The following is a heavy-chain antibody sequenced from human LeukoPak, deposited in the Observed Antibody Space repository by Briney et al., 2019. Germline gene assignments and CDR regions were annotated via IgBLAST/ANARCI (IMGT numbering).Heavy chain of an antibody. CDR1: RFSFSHYW. Sequence: GGSLRLSCAASRFSFSHYWMTWVRQAPGKGVEWVANINQDASDKHYADSVKGRFTISRDNAKNSLYLQMNSLRVEDTAVYYCLGGVAADYWGRGTLVTVSS. CDR2: INQDASDK. V-gene: IGHV3-7*01. D-gene: IGHD3-16*01. J-gene: IGHJ4*02. CDR3: LGGVAADY.